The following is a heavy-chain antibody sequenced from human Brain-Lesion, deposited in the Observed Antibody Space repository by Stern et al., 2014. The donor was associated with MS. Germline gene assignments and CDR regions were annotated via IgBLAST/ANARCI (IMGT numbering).Heavy chain of an antibody. CDR3: ARHDSVPRPSQLYSARDRGPGYFDY. Sequence: QVQLVESGPGLVKPSETLSLTCTVSGGSISSSTYYWAWIRQPPGKGLEWIGNIYYIGITYYTPSLKSRVTISVDRSKNQFSLKLSSVTAADTAIYYCARHDSVPRPSQLYSARDRGPGYFDYWGQGTLVTVSS. V-gene: IGHV4-39*01. CDR1: GGSISSSTYY. D-gene: IGHD1-26*01. J-gene: IGHJ4*02. CDR2: IYYIGIT.